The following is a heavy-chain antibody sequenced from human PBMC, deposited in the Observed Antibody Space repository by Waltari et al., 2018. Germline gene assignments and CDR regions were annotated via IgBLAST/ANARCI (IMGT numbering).Heavy chain of an antibody. Sequence: QVQLVQSGAEVKKPGASVKVSCKASGYTFTSYDINWVRQATGQGLEWMGIINPGGGGTSSERRFQGRVTITRKTSTRTSSMGLASLRSKDTAVNYGREVYSLNVRGNTNGFNPGAKGTLLTASS. CDR3: REVYSLNVRGNTNGFNP. D-gene: IGHD3-10*02. CDR1: GYTFTSYD. V-gene: IGHV1-46*01. J-gene: IGHJ5*02. CDR2: INPGGGGT.